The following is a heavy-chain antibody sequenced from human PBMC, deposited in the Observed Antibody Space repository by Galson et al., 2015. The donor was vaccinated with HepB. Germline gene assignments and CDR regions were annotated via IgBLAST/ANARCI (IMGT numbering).Heavy chain of an antibody. CDR2: INTNTGNP. V-gene: IGHV7-4-1*02. CDR3: ARGVFGVVTAMDV. CDR1: GYTFTNYA. Sequence: SVKVSCKASGYTFTNYAMHWVRQAPGQGLEWVGWINTNTGNPTYAQAFTGRFVFSLDTSVTTAYLQISSLKAEDTAVYYCARGVFGVVTAMDVWGKGTTVTVSS. D-gene: IGHD3-3*01. J-gene: IGHJ6*03.